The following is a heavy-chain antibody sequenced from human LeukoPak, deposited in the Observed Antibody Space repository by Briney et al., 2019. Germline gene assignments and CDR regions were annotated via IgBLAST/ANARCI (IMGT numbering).Heavy chain of an antibody. Sequence: PGASLRLSCAASGFTFSSYAMSWVRQAPGKGLEWVSAISGSGGSTYYTDSVEGRFTISRDNSKNTLYLQMNSLRAEDTAVYYCAKGGTSCCPSDYWGQGTLVTVSS. CDR1: GFTFSSYA. D-gene: IGHD2-2*01. CDR3: AKGGTSCCPSDY. V-gene: IGHV3-23*01. J-gene: IGHJ4*02. CDR2: ISGSGGST.